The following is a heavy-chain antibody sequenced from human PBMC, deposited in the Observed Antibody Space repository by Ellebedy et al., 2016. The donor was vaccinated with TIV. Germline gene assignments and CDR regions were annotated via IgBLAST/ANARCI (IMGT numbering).Heavy chain of an antibody. Sequence: AASVKVSCKASGYTFTSYAMHWVRHAPGQRLEWMGWINAGNGNTKYSQKFQGRVTITRDTSTSTVYMELSSLRSEDTAVYYCARARSSGWLHTPDYWGQGTLVTVSS. D-gene: IGHD6-19*01. J-gene: IGHJ4*02. V-gene: IGHV1-3*01. CDR3: ARARSSGWLHTPDY. CDR2: INAGNGNT. CDR1: GYTFTSYA.